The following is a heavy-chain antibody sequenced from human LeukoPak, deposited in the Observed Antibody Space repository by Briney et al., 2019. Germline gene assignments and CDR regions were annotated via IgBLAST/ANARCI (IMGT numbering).Heavy chain of an antibody. CDR1: GGSISSYY. J-gene: IGHJ5*02. CDR2: IYYSGST. CDR3: ARGPYYYDSSGYYLGNWFDP. Sequence: SETLSLTCTVSGGSISSYYWSWIRQPPGKGLEWIGYIYYSGSTNYNPSLKSRVTISVDTSKNQFSLKLSSVTAADTAVYYCARGPYYYDSSGYYLGNWFDPWGQGTLVTVSS. V-gene: IGHV4-59*01. D-gene: IGHD3-22*01.